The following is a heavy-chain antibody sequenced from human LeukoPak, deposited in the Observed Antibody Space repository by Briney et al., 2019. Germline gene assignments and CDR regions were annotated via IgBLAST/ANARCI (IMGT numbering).Heavy chain of an antibody. CDR2: INPNSGST. CDR1: GYTFTGYY. V-gene: IGHV1-2*02. Sequence: ASVKVSCKASGYTFTGYYMHWVRQAPGQGLEWMGWINPNSGSTNYAQKFQGRFTMTRDTSISTPYMELSRLRSDDTAVYYCARDYTKNMIVERFFDYWGQGTLVTVSS. CDR3: ARDYTKNMIVERFFDY. D-gene: IGHD3-22*01. J-gene: IGHJ4*02.